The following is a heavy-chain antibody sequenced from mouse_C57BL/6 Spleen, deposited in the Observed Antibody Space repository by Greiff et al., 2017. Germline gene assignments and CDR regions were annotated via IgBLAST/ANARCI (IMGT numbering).Heavy chain of an antibody. Sequence: VKLQESGPELVKPGASVKISCKASGYAFSSSWMNWVKQRPGKGLEWIGRIYPGDGDTNYNGKFKGKATLTADKSSSTAYMQLSSLTSEDSAVYFCAVPIYYYGSSDYWGQGTTLTVSS. V-gene: IGHV1-82*01. J-gene: IGHJ2*01. CDR1: GYAFSSSW. D-gene: IGHD1-1*01. CDR2: IYPGDGDT. CDR3: AVPIYYYGSSDY.